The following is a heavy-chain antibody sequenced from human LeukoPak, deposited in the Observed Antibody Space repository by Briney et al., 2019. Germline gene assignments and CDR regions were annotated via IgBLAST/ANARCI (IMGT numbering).Heavy chain of an antibody. CDR1: GGSISSGAYY. D-gene: IGHD4-17*01. J-gene: IGHJ2*01. Sequence: PSQTLSLTCTVSGGSISSGAYYWSWIRQHPEKGLEWIGYLYSVGSTYYNPSLKSRVTISVDTSKNQVSLKMTSVTAADTAVYYCARDSSGDYWYFGLWGRGTLVTVPS. CDR3: ARDSSGDYWYFGL. V-gene: IGHV4-31*03. CDR2: LYSVGST.